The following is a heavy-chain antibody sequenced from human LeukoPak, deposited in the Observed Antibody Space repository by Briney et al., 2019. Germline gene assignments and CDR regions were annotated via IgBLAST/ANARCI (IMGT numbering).Heavy chain of an antibody. D-gene: IGHD1-7*01. Sequence: ASVKVSCKASGGTFSSYAISWVRQAPGQGLEWMGRIIPILGIANHAQKFQGRVTITADKSTSTAYMELSSLRSEDTAVYYCARELVELSRAFDIWGQGTMVTVSS. V-gene: IGHV1-69*04. CDR3: ARELVELSRAFDI. CDR1: GGTFSSYA. J-gene: IGHJ3*02. CDR2: IIPILGIA.